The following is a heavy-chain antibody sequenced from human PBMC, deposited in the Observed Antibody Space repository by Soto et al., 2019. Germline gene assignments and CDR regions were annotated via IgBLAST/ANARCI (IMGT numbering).Heavy chain of an antibody. V-gene: IGHV4-31*03. J-gene: IGHJ4*02. D-gene: IGHD5-18*01. CDR1: GGSISSGGYY. Sequence: SETLSLTCTVSGGSISSGGYYWSWIRQHPGKGLEWIGYIYYSGSTYYNPSLQSRVTISVDTSKNQFSLKLSSVTAADTAVYYCAATVDTAMVSVYWGQGTLVTVSS. CDR2: IYYSGST. CDR3: AATVDTAMVSVY.